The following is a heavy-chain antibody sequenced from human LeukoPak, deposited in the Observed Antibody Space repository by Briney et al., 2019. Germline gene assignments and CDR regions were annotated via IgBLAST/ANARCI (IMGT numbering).Heavy chain of an antibody. J-gene: IGHJ6*03. V-gene: IGHV3-43*01. CDR3: ARLSCSGGSCSPRRNYYYYMDV. Sequence: AGGSLRLSCVASGLIFDDYTMHWVRQAPGKGLEWVSLISRNGAVTKYADSVKGRFTISRDNAKNSLYLQMNSLRAEDTALYYCARLSCSGGSCSPRRNYYYYMDVWGKGTTVTVSS. CDR1: GLIFDDYT. CDR2: ISRNGAVT. D-gene: IGHD2-15*01.